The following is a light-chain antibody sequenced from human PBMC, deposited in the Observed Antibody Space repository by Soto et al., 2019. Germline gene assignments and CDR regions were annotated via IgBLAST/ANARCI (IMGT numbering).Light chain of an antibody. CDR3: GTWDTSLSSVI. V-gene: IGLV1-51*02. CDR1: SSDIGNNH. CDR2: ENN. J-gene: IGLJ2*01. Sequence: QSVLTQPPSVSAAPGQKVTISCSGSSSDIGNNHVSWYQHLPGTAPKLLIFENNRRPSEIPDRFSASKSGTSATLDITGLQTGDEADYHCGTWDTSLSSVIFGGGTKSPS.